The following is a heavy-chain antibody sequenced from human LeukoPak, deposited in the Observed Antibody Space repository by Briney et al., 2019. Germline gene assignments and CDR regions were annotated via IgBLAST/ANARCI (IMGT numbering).Heavy chain of an antibody. J-gene: IGHJ4*02. CDR1: GFTFSSYG. V-gene: IGHV3-30*03. CDR2: LSYDGSNK. Sequence: GGSLRLSCAASGFTFSSYGMHWVRQAPGKGLEWVAVLSYDGSNKYYADSVKGRFTISRDNSKNTLYLQMNSLRAEDTAVYYCARDYYYDSSGYHYYFDYWGQGTLVTVSS. CDR3: ARDYYYDSSGYHYYFDY. D-gene: IGHD3-22*01.